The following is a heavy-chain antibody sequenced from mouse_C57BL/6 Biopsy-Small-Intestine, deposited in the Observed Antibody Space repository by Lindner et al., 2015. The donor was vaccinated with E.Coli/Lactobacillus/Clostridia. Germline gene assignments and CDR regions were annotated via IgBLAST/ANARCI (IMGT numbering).Heavy chain of an antibody. D-gene: IGHD3-2*02. V-gene: IGHV1-80*01. CDR1: GYAFSSYY. CDR3: ARKDNSGPFAY. J-gene: IGHJ3*01. Sequence: VQLQESGTELVKPGASVKISCKASGYAFSSYYMNWVKQRPGRGLEWIGQIYPGDGDTNYNGKFKGKAILTADKSSKTAYMQLSSLTSEDSAVYFCARKDNSGPFAYWGQGTLVTVSA. CDR2: IYPGDGDT.